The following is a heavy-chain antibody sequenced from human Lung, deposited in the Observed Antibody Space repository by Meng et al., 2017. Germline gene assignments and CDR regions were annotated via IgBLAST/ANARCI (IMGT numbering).Heavy chain of an antibody. CDR1: GYTFTAYY. CDR2: INPNSGGT. D-gene: IGHD2-21*01. Sequence: QVQLVQSGADVEKPGAAVKGSCKASGYTFTAYYIHWVRQAPGQGLEWMGRINPNSGGTNFAQKFQGRVIMTRDTSISTAYMELSSLGFDDTAVYYCAKALGWGSSPDYWGQGILVTVSS. J-gene: IGHJ4*02. CDR3: AKALGWGSSPDY. V-gene: IGHV1-2*06.